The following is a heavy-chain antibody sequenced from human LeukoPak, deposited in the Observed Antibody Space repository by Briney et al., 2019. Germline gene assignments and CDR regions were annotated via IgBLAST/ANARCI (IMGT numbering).Heavy chain of an antibody. Sequence: PGGSLRLSCAASGFTFRNFGMNWVRQAPGKGLQWVSGIGPGGDRTHYGASFEGRFTISRDNSKNTVYLQMNSLRVDDTAIYYCAQDISWFAFDMWGLGTRVTVSS. V-gene: IGHV3-23*01. CDR2: IGPGGDRT. CDR3: AQDISWFAFDM. D-gene: IGHD3-10*01. CDR1: GFTFRNFG. J-gene: IGHJ3*02.